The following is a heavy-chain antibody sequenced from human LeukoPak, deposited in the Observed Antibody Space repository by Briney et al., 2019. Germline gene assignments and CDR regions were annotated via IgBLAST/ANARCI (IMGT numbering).Heavy chain of an antibody. V-gene: IGHV4-34*01. J-gene: IGHJ3*02. Sequence: SETLSLTCAVYGGSFSGYYWSWIRQPPGKGLEWIGEINHSGSTIYNPSLKSRVTISVDTSKNQFSLKLSSVTAADTAVYYCARGSRGITMIVVVITTSVGDAFDIWGQGTMVTVSS. D-gene: IGHD3-22*01. CDR2: INHSGST. CDR3: ARGSRGITMIVVVITTSVGDAFDI. CDR1: GGSFSGYY.